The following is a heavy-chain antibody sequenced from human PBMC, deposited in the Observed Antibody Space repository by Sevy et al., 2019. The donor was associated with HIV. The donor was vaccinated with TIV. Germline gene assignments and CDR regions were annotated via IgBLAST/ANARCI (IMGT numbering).Heavy chain of an antibody. V-gene: IGHV3-66*01. Sequence: GGSLRLSCAASGFTVSSNYMSWVRQAPGKGLEWVSVIYSGGSTYYADSVKGRFTISRDNSKNTLYLQMNSLRAEDTAVYYYARDSGITIFGVVTPYGMDVWGQGTTVTVSS. CDR2: IYSGGST. CDR1: GFTVSSNY. CDR3: ARDSGITIFGVVTPYGMDV. D-gene: IGHD3-3*01. J-gene: IGHJ6*02.